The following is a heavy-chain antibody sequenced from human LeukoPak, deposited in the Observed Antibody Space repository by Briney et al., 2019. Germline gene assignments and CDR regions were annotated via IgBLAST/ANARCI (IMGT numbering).Heavy chain of an antibody. Sequence: PETLSLTCTVSGGSISSSSYFWGWILQPPGKGLEWIGTIYYSGSTYYNPSLKSRVTISVDTSKNQFSLKLSSVTAADTAVYYCASETYYYDSSGYYAISPAAFAIWGQGTMVTVSS. D-gene: IGHD3-22*01. V-gene: IGHV4-39*01. CDR1: GGSISSSSYF. J-gene: IGHJ3*02. CDR2: IYYSGST. CDR3: ASETYYYDSSGYYAISPAAFAI.